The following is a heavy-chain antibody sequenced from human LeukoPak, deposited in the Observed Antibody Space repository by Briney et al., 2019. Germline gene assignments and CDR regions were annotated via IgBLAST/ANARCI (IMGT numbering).Heavy chain of an antibody. V-gene: IGHV4-34*01. D-gene: IGHD1-26*01. CDR3: ARHSRSGVGATMFDY. Sequence: SETLSLTCAVYGGSFSGYYWSWIRQPPGKGLEWIGEINHSGSTNYNPSLKSRVTISVDTSKNQFSLKLSSVTAADTAVYYCARHSRSGVGATMFDYWGQGTLVTVSS. J-gene: IGHJ4*02. CDR2: INHSGST. CDR1: GGSFSGYY.